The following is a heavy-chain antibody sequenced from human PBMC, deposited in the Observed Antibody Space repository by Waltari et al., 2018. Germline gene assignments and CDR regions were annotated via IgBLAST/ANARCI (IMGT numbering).Heavy chain of an antibody. CDR3: TRRGDYARPDY. J-gene: IGHJ4*02. CDR2: IRSKANSYAT. CDR1: GFTFSGSA. V-gene: IGHV3-73*01. Sequence: EVQLVESGGGLVQPGGSLKLSCAASGFTFSGSAMHWVRQASGKVLEWVGRIRSKANSYATAYAASVKGRFTISRDDSKNTAYLQMNSLKTEDTAVYYCTRRGDYARPDYWGQGTLVTVSS. D-gene: IGHD4-17*01.